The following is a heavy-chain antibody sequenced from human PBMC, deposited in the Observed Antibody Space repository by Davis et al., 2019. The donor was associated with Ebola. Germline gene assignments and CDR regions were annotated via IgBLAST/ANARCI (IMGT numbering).Heavy chain of an antibody. CDR2: INHSGST. CDR1: GFTFSNAW. Sequence: ESLKISCAASGFTFSNAWMRWIRQPPGKGLEWIGEINHSGSTNYNPSLKSRVTISVDTSKNQFSLKLSSVTAADTADYYCARGELLDIWGQGTMVTVSS. D-gene: IGHD3-10*01. V-gene: IGHV4-34*01. J-gene: IGHJ3*02. CDR3: ARGELLDI.